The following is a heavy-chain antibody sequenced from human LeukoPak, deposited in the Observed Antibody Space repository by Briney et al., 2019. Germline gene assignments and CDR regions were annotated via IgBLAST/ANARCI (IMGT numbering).Heavy chain of an antibody. Sequence: ASVKVSCKASGYTFTSYYMHWVRQAPGQGLEWMGWISAYNGNTNYAQKLQGRVTMTTDTSTSTAYMELRSLRSDDTAVYYCASYSGSYPENVDYWSQGTLVTVSS. CDR2: ISAYNGNT. V-gene: IGHV1-18*04. D-gene: IGHD1-26*01. CDR3: ASYSGSYPENVDY. CDR1: GYTFTSYY. J-gene: IGHJ4*02.